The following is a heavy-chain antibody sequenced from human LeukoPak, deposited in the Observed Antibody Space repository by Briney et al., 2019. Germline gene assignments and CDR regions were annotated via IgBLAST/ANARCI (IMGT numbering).Heavy chain of an antibody. CDR2: ISGSGGST. J-gene: IGHJ4*02. CDR3: AIGGGISTPGH. D-gene: IGHD6-13*01. Sequence: GGSLRLSCAASGLTFRNTAMSWVRQAPGKGLEWVSSISGSGGSTYYADFVRGRFSNSRDNSKNTLSLQMNSLTAEDTAIYYCAIGGGISTPGHWGQGTLVTVSS. CDR1: GLTFRNTA. V-gene: IGHV3-23*01.